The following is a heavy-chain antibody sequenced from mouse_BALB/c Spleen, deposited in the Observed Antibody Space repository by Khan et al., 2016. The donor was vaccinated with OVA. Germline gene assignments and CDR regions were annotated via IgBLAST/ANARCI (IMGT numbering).Heavy chain of an antibody. V-gene: IGHV2-2*02. CDR1: GFSLTTYG. D-gene: IGHD2-4*01. CDR2: IWSGGST. CDR3: ARNCDYDEGFAY. Sequence: QVQLQQSGPGLVQPSQSLSITCTVSGFSLTTYGVHWVRQSPGKGLVWLGVIWSGGSTAYNAAFISRLSISKDNSTSQVFFKMNSLQANDEDIDYCARNCDYDEGFAYWGQGTLVTVST. J-gene: IGHJ3*01.